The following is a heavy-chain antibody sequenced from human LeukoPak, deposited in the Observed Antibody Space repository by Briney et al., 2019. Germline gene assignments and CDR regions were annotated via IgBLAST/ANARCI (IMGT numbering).Heavy chain of an antibody. D-gene: IGHD1-1*01. Sequence: QSSETLSLTCTVSGGSISSYYWSWIRQPPGKGLEWIGYIYYSGSTNYNPSLKSRVTISVDTSKNQFSLKLSSVTAADTAVYYCARDAPYNWNDADYMDVWGKGTTVTVSS. CDR1: GGSISSYY. V-gene: IGHV4-59*01. CDR3: ARDAPYNWNDADYMDV. J-gene: IGHJ6*03. CDR2: IYYSGST.